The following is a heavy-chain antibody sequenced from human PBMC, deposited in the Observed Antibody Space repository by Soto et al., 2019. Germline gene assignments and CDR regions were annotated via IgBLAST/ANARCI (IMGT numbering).Heavy chain of an antibody. Sequence: GGSLRLSCAASGFTFSSYWMHWVRQAPGKGLVWVSRINSDGSSTSYADSVKGRFTISRDNAKNTLYLQMNSLRAEDTAVYYCAKAAAGPNWFDPWGQGTLVTVSS. CDR1: GFTFSSYW. J-gene: IGHJ5*02. V-gene: IGHV3-74*01. D-gene: IGHD6-13*01. CDR3: AKAAAGPNWFDP. CDR2: INSDGSST.